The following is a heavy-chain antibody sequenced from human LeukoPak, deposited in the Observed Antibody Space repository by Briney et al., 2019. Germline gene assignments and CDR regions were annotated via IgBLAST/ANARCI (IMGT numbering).Heavy chain of an antibody. J-gene: IGHJ4*02. V-gene: IGHV5-10-1*01. CDR2: IDPSDSYS. CDR1: GYSFISYW. CDR3: VRLGSCSGGSCYSHSDY. D-gene: IGHD2-15*01. Sequence: GESLKISCKGSGYSFISYWISWVREMPGKGLEWMGRIDPSDSYSNYSPSFQGHVTISADKSISTVNLQWSSLKASDTAMYYCVRLGSCSGGSCYSHSDYWGQGTLVTVSS.